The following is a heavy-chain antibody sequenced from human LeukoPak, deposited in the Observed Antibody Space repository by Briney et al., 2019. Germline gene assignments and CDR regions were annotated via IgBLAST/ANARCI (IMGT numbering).Heavy chain of an antibody. J-gene: IGHJ4*02. CDR2: IYYSGST. CDR1: GGSISSYY. CDR3: ANRVEPWYFDY. D-gene: IGHD1-26*01. V-gene: IGHV4-59*01. Sequence: SETLSLTCTVSGGSISSYYWSWIRQPPGKGLEWIGYIYYSGSTNYNPSLKSRVTISVDTSKNQFSLKLSSVTAADTAVYYCANRVEPWYFDYWGQGTLVTVSS.